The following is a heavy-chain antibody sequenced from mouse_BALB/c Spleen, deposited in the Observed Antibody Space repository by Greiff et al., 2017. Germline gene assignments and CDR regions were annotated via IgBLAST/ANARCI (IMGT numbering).Heavy chain of an antibody. CDR2: ISSGGST. CDR3: ARNYDYDYFDY. CDR1: GFTFSSYA. Sequence: EVKVEESGGGLVKPGGSLKLSCAASGFTFSSYAMSWVRQTPEKRLEWVASISSGGSTYYPDSVKGRFTISRDNARNILYLQMSSLRSEDTAMYYCARNYDYDYFDYWGQGTTLTVSS. D-gene: IGHD2-4*01. J-gene: IGHJ2*01. V-gene: IGHV5-6-5*01.